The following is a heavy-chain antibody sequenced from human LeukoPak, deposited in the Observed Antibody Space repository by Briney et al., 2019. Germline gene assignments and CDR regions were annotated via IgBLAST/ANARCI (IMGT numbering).Heavy chain of an antibody. CDR2: IKQDGSEK. CDR1: GFTFSSYW. Sequence: PGGSLRLSCAASGFTFSSYWMSWVRQAPGKGLEWVANIKQDGSEKYYVDSVKGRFTISRDNAKNSLYLQMNSLRAEDTAVYYCARDRAPYYYDSSENYWGQGTLVTVSS. CDR3: ARDRAPYYYDSSENY. J-gene: IGHJ4*02. V-gene: IGHV3-7*01. D-gene: IGHD3-22*01.